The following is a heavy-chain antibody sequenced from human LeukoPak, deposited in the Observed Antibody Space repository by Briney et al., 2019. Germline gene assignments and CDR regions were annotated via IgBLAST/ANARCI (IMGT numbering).Heavy chain of an antibody. CDR1: GYTFTGYY. CDR3: ARCDSYGYGDGLDY. J-gene: IGHJ4*02. CDR2: INPNSGGT. D-gene: IGHD5-18*01. Sequence: ASVKVSCKASGYTFTGYYMHWVRQAPGQGLEWMGWINPNSGGTNYAQKFQGRVTMTRDTSISTAYMELSSLRSEDTAVYYCARCDSYGYGDGLDYWGQGTLVTVSS. V-gene: IGHV1-2*02.